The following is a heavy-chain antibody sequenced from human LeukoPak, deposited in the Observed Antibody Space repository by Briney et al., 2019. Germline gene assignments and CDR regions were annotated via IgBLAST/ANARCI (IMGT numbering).Heavy chain of an antibody. V-gene: IGHV4-59*01. D-gene: IGHD6-13*01. CDR3: ARASIAAAGIDY. Sequence: PSETLSLTCTVSGGSISSYYWSWIWQPPGKGLEWIGYIYYRGSTNYNPSLKSRVTISVDTSKNQFSLKLSSVTAADTAVYYCARASIAAAGIDYWGQGTLVTVSS. CDR1: GGSISSYY. CDR2: IYYRGST. J-gene: IGHJ4*02.